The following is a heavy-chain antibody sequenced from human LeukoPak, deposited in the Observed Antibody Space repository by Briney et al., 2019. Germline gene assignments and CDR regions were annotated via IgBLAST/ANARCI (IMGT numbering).Heavy chain of an antibody. D-gene: IGHD1-26*01. V-gene: IGHV3-48*01. CDR1: GFTFSSYS. J-gene: IGHJ6*02. CDR3: ARESRLRRENYYYGLDV. CDR2: ISSSSSTI. Sequence: GGSLRLSCAASGFTFSSYSMNWVRQAPGKGLEWVSYISSSSSTIYYADSVKGRLTISRENAKNSLYLQMNSLRADDTAVYYCARESRLRRENYYYGLDVWGQGTTVTVSS.